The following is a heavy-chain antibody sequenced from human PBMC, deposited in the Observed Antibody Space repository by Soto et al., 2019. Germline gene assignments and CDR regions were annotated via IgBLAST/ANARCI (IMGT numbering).Heavy chain of an antibody. CDR3: ARSLEGTTVTNWFDP. J-gene: IGHJ5*02. Sequence: QVQLVQSGGEVKKPGSSVKVSCKASADTFNSYSLSWLSQAPGQRLEWMGGITPVFGTADYAQSFEDRLTITADDSTSTVYMELSSLRSDDTAVYYCARSLEGTTVTNWFDPWGQGALVTVSS. V-gene: IGHV1-69*01. CDR1: ADTFNSYS. CDR2: ITPVFGTA. D-gene: IGHD4-17*01.